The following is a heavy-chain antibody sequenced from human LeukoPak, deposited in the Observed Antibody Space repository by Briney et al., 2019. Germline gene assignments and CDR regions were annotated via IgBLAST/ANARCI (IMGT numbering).Heavy chain of an antibody. CDR2: IRYDGSNK. CDR1: GFTFSSYG. CDR3: AESGHCSTTSCYQADAFDI. J-gene: IGHJ3*02. Sequence: GGSLRLSCAASGFTFSSYGMHWVRQAPGKGLKWVAFIRYDGSNKYYADSVKGRFTISRDNSKNTLYLQMNSLRAEDTAVYYCAESGHCSTTSCYQADAFDIWGQGTMVTVSS. D-gene: IGHD2-2*01. V-gene: IGHV3-30*02.